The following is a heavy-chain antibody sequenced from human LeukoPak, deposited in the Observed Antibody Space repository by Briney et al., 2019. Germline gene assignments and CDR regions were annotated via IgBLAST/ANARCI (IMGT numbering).Heavy chain of an antibody. D-gene: IGHD2-2*01. Sequence: VASVKVSCKASGYTFTGYYMHWVRQAPGQGLEWMGWINPNSGGTNYAQKFQGRVTMTRDTSISTAYMELSRLRSDDTALYYCARWCSNANCYVDDAFDIWGQGTMVTVSS. CDR1: GYTFTGYY. CDR2: INPNSGGT. V-gene: IGHV1-2*02. CDR3: ARWCSNANCYVDDAFDI. J-gene: IGHJ3*02.